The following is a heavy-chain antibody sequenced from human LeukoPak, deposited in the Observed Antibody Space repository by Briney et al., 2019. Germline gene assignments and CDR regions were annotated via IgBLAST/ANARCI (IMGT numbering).Heavy chain of an antibody. CDR3: ARDFGRSYYYDSSGYLDY. V-gene: IGHV4-4*07. D-gene: IGHD3-22*01. Sequence: SETLSLTCTVSGGSISSYYWSWVRQPAGKGLEWIGRIYTSGSTNYNPSLKSRVTMSVDTSKNQFSLKLSSVTAADTAVYYCARDFGRSYYYDSSGYLDYWGQGTLVTVSS. J-gene: IGHJ4*02. CDR1: GGSISSYY. CDR2: IYTSGST.